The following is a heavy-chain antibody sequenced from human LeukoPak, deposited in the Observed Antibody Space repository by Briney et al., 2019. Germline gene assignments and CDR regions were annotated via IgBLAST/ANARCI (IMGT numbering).Heavy chain of an antibody. D-gene: IGHD6-13*01. J-gene: IGHJ6*02. CDR1: GFTFSSYG. V-gene: IGHV3-30*18. CDR3: AKESSYSSSWYVGYYYYGMDV. CDR2: ISYDGSNK. Sequence: PGRSLRLSCAASGFTFSSYGMHWVCQAPGKGLEWVAVISYDGSNKYYADSVKGRFTISRDNSKNTLYLQMNSLRAEDTAVYYCAKESSYSSSWYVGYYYYGMDVWGQGTTVTVSS.